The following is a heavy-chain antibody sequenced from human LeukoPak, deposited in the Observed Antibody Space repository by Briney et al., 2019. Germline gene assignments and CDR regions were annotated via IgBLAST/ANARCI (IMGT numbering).Heavy chain of an antibody. D-gene: IGHD6-13*01. J-gene: IGHJ4*02. V-gene: IGHV3-69-1*01. CDR3: GRDRIAERGTGWRVDY. CDR2: IADAGT. CDR1: GFTFNDFA. Sequence: PGGSLRLSCAASGFTFNDFAMTWVRQAPGKGLEWVSTIADAGTYYADSVKGRFTISRDNAKNSLYLQMNSLRDEDTAVYYCGRDRIAERGTGWRVDYWAQGTLVTVSS.